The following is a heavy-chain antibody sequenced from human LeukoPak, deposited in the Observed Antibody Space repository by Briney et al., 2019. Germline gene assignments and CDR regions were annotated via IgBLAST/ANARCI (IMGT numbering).Heavy chain of an antibody. J-gene: IGHJ1*01. V-gene: IGHV3-21*04. Sequence: GGSLRLSCAASGFTFSSYSMNWVRQAPGKGLEWVSSISSSSSYIYYADSVKGRFTISRDNSKNTLYLQMNSLRAEDTAVYYCAKERITVTDAEYFQHWGQGTLVTVSS. CDR1: GFTFSSYS. CDR3: AKERITVTDAEYFQH. D-gene: IGHD4-11*01. CDR2: ISSSSSYI.